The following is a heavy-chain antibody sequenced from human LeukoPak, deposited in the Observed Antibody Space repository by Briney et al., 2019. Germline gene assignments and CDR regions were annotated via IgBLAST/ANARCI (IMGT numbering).Heavy chain of an antibody. CDR3: ARAERFLEWLLSYFDY. V-gene: IGHV3-33*01. CDR2: IWYDGSNK. D-gene: IGHD3-3*01. J-gene: IGHJ4*02. CDR1: GFTFSSYG. Sequence: GGSLRLSCAASGFTFSSYGMHWVRQAPGKGLEWVAVIWYDGSNKYYADSVKGRFTISRDNAKNSLYLQMNSLRAEDTAVYYCARAERFLEWLLSYFDYWGQGTLVTVSS.